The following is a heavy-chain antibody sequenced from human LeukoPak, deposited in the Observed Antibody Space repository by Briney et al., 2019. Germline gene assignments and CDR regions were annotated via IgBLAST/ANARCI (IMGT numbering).Heavy chain of an antibody. J-gene: IGHJ3*02. V-gene: IGHV3-33*01. Sequence: GGSLRLSCAASGFTFSRYGMHCVRQAPGKGLEWVAVIWYDGSNEYYADSVRGRFTIFRDNSKNTLHLQMNSLRAEDTAVYYCATLARYAFDIWGQGTMVTVSS. CDR2: IWYDGSNE. CDR3: ATLARYAFDI. D-gene: IGHD5-12*01. CDR1: GFTFSRYG.